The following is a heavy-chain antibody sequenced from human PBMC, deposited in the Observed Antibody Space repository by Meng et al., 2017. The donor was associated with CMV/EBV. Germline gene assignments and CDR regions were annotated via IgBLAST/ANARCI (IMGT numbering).Heavy chain of an antibody. CDR3: ARSNYHGSGSYWDFYYYGMDV. D-gene: IGHD3-10*01. CDR2: IYYSGNT. V-gene: IGHV4-59*12. CDR1: GGSISDYY. J-gene: IGHJ6*02. Sequence: SETLSLTCIVSGGSISDYYWSWIRQPPGKGLEWIGYIYYSGNTNYNPSLKSRVTILVDTSKNQFFLKLSSVTAADTAVYYCARSNYHGSGSYWDFYYYGMDVWGQGTTVTSP.